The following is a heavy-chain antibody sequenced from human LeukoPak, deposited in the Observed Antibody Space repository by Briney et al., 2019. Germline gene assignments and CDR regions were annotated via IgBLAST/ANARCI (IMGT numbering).Heavy chain of an antibody. J-gene: IGHJ4*02. CDR2: INDNGST. CDR3: VRVDRRSRYCTHINWVPI. CDR1: GGSFWGFY. D-gene: IGHD2-8*01. Sequence: TSETLSRTXAVYGGSFWGFYWSWIRQRLGKGLEWSGEINDNGSTNDNPSLKSRVTLSIAPSRKQVHLNLRSVTAADTAVYYCVRVDRRSRYCTHINWVPIWGQGTLVTVSS. V-gene: IGHV4-34*01.